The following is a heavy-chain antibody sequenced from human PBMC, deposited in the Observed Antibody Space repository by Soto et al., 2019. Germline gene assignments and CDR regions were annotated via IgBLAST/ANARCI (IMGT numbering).Heavy chain of an antibody. D-gene: IGHD1-26*01. Sequence: EVQLVESGGGLVQPGGSQRLSCAASGFTFSDHYMDWVRQAPWKGLEWVGRIRNKANSYTTDYAASVKGRFTISRDDSKASLYLQMNSLKTEDTAIYYCARDSGKGAYFDYWGHGNLATVSS. CDR3: ARDSGKGAYFDY. CDR2: IRNKANSYTT. J-gene: IGHJ4*01. V-gene: IGHV3-72*01. CDR1: GFTFSDHY.